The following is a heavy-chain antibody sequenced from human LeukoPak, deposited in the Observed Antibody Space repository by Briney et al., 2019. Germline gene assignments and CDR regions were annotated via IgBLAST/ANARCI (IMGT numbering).Heavy chain of an antibody. CDR2: ISSSSSYI. D-gene: IGHD6-13*01. J-gene: IGHJ4*02. CDR1: GFTFSSYS. Sequence: GGSLRLSCAASGFTFSSYSMNWVRQAPGKGLEWVSSISSSSSYIYYADSVKGRFTISRDNAKNSLCLQMNSLRAEDTAVYYCARGLAAAGTGDYWGQGTLVTVSS. V-gene: IGHV3-21*01. CDR3: ARGLAAAGTGDY.